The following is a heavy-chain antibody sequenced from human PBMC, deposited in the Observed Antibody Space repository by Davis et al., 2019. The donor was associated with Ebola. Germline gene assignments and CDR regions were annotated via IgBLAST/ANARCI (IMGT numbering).Heavy chain of an antibody. CDR3: ARDRGSGSSIAGDFDY. J-gene: IGHJ4*02. CDR2: FDPEDGET. V-gene: IGHV1-24*01. CDR1: GYTLTELS. Sequence: ASVKVSCKVSGYTLTELSMHWVRQAPGKGLEWMGGFDPEDGETIYAQKFQGRVTMTEDTSTDTAYMELSSLRSEDTAVYYCARDRGSGSSIAGDFDYWGQGTLVTVSS. D-gene: IGHD1-26*01.